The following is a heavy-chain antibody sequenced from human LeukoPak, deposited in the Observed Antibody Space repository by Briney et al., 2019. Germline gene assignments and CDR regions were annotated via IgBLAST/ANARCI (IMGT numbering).Heavy chain of an antibody. CDR2: IYYSGST. Sequence: PSQTLSLTCTVSGGSISSGDYYWSWIRQPPGKGLEWIGYIYYSGSTYYNPSLKSRVTISVDTSKNQFSLKLSSVTAADTAVYYCASTGGSYLGDASDIWGQGTMVTVSS. CDR3: ASTGGSYLGDASDI. CDR1: GGSISSGDYY. V-gene: IGHV4-30-4*08. D-gene: IGHD1-26*01. J-gene: IGHJ3*02.